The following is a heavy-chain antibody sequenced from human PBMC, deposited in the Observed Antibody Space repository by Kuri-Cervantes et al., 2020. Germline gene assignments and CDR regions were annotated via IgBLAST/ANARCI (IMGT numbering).Heavy chain of an antibody. CDR1: GYSISSGYY. J-gene: IGHJ6*04. V-gene: IGHV4-38-2*01. D-gene: IGHD3-3*01. CDR2: INHSGIT. Sequence: SETLSLTCAVSGYSISSGYYWGWIRQPPGKGLEWIGEINHSGITKHNPSLKSRVTMSVDTSKNQLSLKLSSVTAADTAVYFCASLWSFDFWSSLDVWGKGTTVTVSS. CDR3: ASLWSFDFWSSLDV.